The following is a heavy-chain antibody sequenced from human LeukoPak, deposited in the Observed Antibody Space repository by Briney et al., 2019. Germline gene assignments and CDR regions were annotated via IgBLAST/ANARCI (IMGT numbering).Heavy chain of an antibody. D-gene: IGHD2-2*01. V-gene: IGHV3-74*01. J-gene: IGHJ4*02. CDR1: GFIFSSYW. CDR2: INPDGSGT. CDR3: AVFGSPMVD. Sequence: GGSLRLSCAASGFIFSSYWMHWVRQAPGKGLVWVSRINPDGSGTNYADSVKGRFTISRDNAKNTVCLQMNSLRAEDTAVYYCAVFGSPMVDWGQGTLVTVSS.